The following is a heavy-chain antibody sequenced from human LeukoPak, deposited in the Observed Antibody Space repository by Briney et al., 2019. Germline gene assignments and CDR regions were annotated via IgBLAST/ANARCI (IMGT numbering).Heavy chain of an antibody. CDR1: GLTFSSYA. D-gene: IGHD6-6*01. Sequence: PGGSLRLSCAASGLTFSSYAMHCVRQAPGKGLEWVAVISYDGSNKYYADSVKGRFTISRDNSKNTLYLQMNSLRAEDMAVYYCARGSSSSDYWGQGTLVTVSS. CDR2: ISYDGSNK. J-gene: IGHJ4*02. V-gene: IGHV3-30-3*01. CDR3: ARGSSSSDY.